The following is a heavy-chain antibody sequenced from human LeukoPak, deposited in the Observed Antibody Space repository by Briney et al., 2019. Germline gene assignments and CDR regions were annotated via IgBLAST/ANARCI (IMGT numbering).Heavy chain of an antibody. CDR3: ARETADYDFWIGYRFDP. D-gene: IGHD3-3*01. V-gene: IGHV3-74*01. Sequence: GGSLRLSCAASGFTFSSYWMHWVRQAPGKGLVWVSRINSDGSSTRYADSVKGRFTISRDNAKNTLYLQMNSLRAEDTAVYYCARETADYDFWIGYRFDPWGQGTLVTVSS. J-gene: IGHJ5*02. CDR2: INSDGSST. CDR1: GFTFSSYW.